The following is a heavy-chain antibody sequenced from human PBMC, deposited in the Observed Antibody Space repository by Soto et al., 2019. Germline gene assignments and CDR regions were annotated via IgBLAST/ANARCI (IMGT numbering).Heavy chain of an antibody. D-gene: IGHD4-17*01. V-gene: IGHV5-51*01. CDR3: ARHSLYGGPYYYYGMDV. J-gene: IGHJ6*02. CDR1: GYSFTSYW. CDR2: IYPGDSDT. Sequence: GESLKISCKGSGYSFTSYWIGWVRQMPGKGLEWMGIIYPGDSDTRYSPSFQGQVTISADKSISTAYLQWSSLKASDTAMYYCARHSLYGGPYYYYGMDVWGQGTTVTVSS.